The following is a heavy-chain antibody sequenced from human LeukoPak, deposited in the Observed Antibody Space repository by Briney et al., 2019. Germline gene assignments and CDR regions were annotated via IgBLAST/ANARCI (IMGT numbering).Heavy chain of an antibody. CDR1: GFTFSSYG. Sequence: PGRSLRLSCAASGFTFSSYGMHWVRQAPGKGLEWVADIWYDGSHKYYADSVKGRFTISRDNSKNTLHLQMNSLRAEDTAVYYCAGDLLLWFGELSGDSDYWGQGTLVTVSS. CDR3: AGDLLLWFGELSGDSDY. V-gene: IGHV3-33*01. D-gene: IGHD3-10*01. CDR2: IWYDGSHK. J-gene: IGHJ4*02.